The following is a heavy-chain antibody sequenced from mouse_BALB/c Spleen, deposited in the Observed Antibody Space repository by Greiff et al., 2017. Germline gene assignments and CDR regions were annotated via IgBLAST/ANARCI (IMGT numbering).Heavy chain of an antibody. V-gene: IGHV5-6-5*01. CDR2: ISSGGST. J-gene: IGHJ2*01. CDR1: GFTFSSYA. Sequence: EVHLVESGGGLVKPGGSLKLSCAASGFTFSSYAMSWVRQTPEKRLEWVASISSGGSTYYPDSVKGRFTISRDNARNILYLQMSSLRSEDTAMYYCARGKYYFDYWGQGTTLTVS. CDR3: ARGKYYFDY.